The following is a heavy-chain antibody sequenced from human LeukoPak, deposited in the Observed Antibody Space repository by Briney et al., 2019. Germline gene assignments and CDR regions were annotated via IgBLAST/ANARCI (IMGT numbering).Heavy chain of an antibody. Sequence: GGSLRLSCAASGFTFSSYWMHWVRQAPGKGLVWVSRINSDGSSTSYADYVKGRFTISRDNAKNTLYLQMNSLRAEDTAVYYCARRIAVAGNFDYWGQGTLVTVSS. CDR2: INSDGSST. CDR1: GFTFSSYW. D-gene: IGHD6-19*01. V-gene: IGHV3-74*01. CDR3: ARRIAVAGNFDY. J-gene: IGHJ4*02.